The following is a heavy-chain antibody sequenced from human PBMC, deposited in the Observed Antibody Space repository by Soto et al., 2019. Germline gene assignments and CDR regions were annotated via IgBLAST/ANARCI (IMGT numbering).Heavy chain of an antibody. Sequence: EVQLVESGGGVVQPGRSLRLSCAASGFTFDDYAMHWVRQAPGKGLEWVSGISWNSGSIGYADSVKGRFTISRDNAKNALDLQMNSLRAEDTALYYCAKDISRGSSNLETFDIWGQGTMVTVAS. CDR2: ISWNSGSI. J-gene: IGHJ3*02. CDR3: AKDISRGSSNLETFDI. D-gene: IGHD6-13*01. V-gene: IGHV3-9*01. CDR1: GFTFDDYA.